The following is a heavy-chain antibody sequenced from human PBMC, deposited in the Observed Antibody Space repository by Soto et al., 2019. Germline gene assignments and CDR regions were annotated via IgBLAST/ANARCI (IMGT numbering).Heavy chain of an antibody. Sequence: SETLSLTCAVYGGSFSGYYGSWIRQPPGKGLEWIGEINHSGSTNYNPSLKSRVTISVDTSKNQFSLKLSSVTAADTAVYYCARSGYYTGGTGRGHSRYMDVWGKGTTVTVSS. CDR1: GGSFSGYY. CDR2: INHSGST. V-gene: IGHV4-34*01. CDR3: ARSGYYTGGTGRGHSRYMDV. D-gene: IGHD3-3*01. J-gene: IGHJ6*03.